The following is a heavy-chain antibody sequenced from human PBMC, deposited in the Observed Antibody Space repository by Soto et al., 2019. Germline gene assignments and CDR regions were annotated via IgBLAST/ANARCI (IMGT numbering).Heavy chain of an antibody. CDR1: GFTFSSYA. Sequence: QVQPVESGGGVVQPGRSLRLSCAASGFTFSSYAMHWVRQAPGKGLEWVAVISYDGSNKYYADSVKGRFTISRDNSKNTLHLQMNSLRAEDTAVYYCARDHKGGYFDYWGQGTLVTVSS. J-gene: IGHJ4*02. D-gene: IGHD3-16*01. V-gene: IGHV3-30-3*01. CDR2: ISYDGSNK. CDR3: ARDHKGGYFDY.